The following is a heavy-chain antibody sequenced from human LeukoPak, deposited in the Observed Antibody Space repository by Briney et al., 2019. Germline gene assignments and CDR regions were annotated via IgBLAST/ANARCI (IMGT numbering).Heavy chain of an antibody. D-gene: IGHD3-9*01. CDR3: AKSLRYFYGVDV. V-gene: IGHV3-23*01. J-gene: IGHJ6*04. Sequence: GGSLRLSCAASGFTFSSYAMSWVRQAPGKGLEWVSAIDARGDDTFYADFVRGRFTVSRDNVKNMVHLQMNSLRAEDSAFYYCAKSLRYFYGVDVWGRGTTVTVSS. CDR2: IDARGDDT. CDR1: GFTFSSYA.